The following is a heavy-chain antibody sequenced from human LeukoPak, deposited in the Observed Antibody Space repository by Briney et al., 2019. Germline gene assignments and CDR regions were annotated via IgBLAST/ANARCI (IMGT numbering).Heavy chain of an antibody. CDR2: ISSNGGST. V-gene: IGHV3-64*01. CDR1: GFTFSSYA. Sequence: GGSLRLSCAASGFTFSSYAMHWVRQAPGKGLEYVSAISSNGGSTYYANSVKGRFTISRDNSKNTLYLQMGSLRAEDMAVYYCARDPASGSYPNWGQGTLVTVSS. D-gene: IGHD1-26*01. CDR3: ARDPASGSYPN. J-gene: IGHJ4*02.